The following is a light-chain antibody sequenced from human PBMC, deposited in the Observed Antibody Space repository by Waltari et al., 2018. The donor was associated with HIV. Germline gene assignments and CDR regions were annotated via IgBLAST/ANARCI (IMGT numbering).Light chain of an antibody. CDR3: QKYNGIPLT. CDR1: QDISIS. CDR2: AAS. V-gene: IGKV1-27*01. Sequence: DIQMTQSPSSLSASVGDRVTITCRASQDISISLAWYQQKPGKVPKLLIYAASRLQSGVPSRFSGSASGTDFTLTISSLQPEDVATYYCQKYNGIPLTFGGGTKVEIK. J-gene: IGKJ4*01.